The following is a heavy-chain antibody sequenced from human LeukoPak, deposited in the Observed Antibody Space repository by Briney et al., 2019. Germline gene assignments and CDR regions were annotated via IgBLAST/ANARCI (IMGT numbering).Heavy chain of an antibody. Sequence: GGSLRPSCAASGFTFSSYSMNWVRQAPGKGLEWVSYISSSSSTIYYADSVKGRFTISRDNAKNSLYLQMNSLRAEDTAVYYCARQLYCSSTSCYKVAAFDIWGQGTMVTVSS. J-gene: IGHJ3*02. D-gene: IGHD2-2*02. CDR3: ARQLYCSSTSCYKVAAFDI. CDR2: ISSSSSTI. V-gene: IGHV3-48*01. CDR1: GFTFSSYS.